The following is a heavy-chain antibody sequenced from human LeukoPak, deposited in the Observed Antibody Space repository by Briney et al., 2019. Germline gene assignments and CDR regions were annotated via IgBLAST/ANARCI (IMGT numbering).Heavy chain of an antibody. D-gene: IGHD6-6*01. V-gene: IGHV4-34*01. CDR1: GGSFSGYY. CDR2: INHSGST. J-gene: IGHJ5*02. CDR3: ARDNSPLEYSSSGWFDP. Sequence: SETLSLTCAVYGGSFSGYYWSWIRQPPGKGLEWIGEINHSGSTNYNPSLKSRVTISVDTSKNQFSLKLSSVTAADTAVYYCARDNSPLEYSSSGWFDPWGQGTLVTVSS.